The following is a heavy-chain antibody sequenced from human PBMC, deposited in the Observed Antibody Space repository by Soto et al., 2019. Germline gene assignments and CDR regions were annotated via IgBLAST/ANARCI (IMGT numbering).Heavy chain of an antibody. CDR3: ARDYGSSGRRFDP. CDR2: IYTSGST. D-gene: IGHD6-19*01. V-gene: IGHV4-4*07. Sequence: SETLSLTCTVSGCSISSYYWSWLRPPAGKGLEWIGRIYTSGSTNYNPSLKSRVTMSVDTSKNQFSLKLSSVTAADTAVYYCARDYGSSGRRFDPWGQGTLVTVSS. J-gene: IGHJ5*02. CDR1: GCSISSYY.